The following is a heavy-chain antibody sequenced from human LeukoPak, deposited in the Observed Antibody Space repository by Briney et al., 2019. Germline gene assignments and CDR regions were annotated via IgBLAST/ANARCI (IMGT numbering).Heavy chain of an antibody. CDR2: IFYTGST. D-gene: IGHD4-11*01. Sequence: SETLSLTCTVSGGSLSSYYWTWIRQSPGKGLEWIAYIFYTGSTNYNPSLKSRVTISVDTSRNQFSLKLNSVTAADTAVYYCARLRGNYFPDYWGHGTLVTVSS. CDR3: ARLRGNYFPDY. J-gene: IGHJ4*01. V-gene: IGHV4-59*01. CDR1: GGSLSSYY.